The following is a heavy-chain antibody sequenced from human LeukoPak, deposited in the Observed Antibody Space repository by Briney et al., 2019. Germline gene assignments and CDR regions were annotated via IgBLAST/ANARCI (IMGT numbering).Heavy chain of an antibody. Sequence: GTSLRLSCAASGFPFSSYGMHWVRQAPGKGLEWVARLVYDARSDYANSVKGRFSISRDDSKNTLFLDMSNLRVEDTALYYCARDLSAAFDFWGQGVLVTVSS. D-gene: IGHD6-19*01. J-gene: IGHJ4*02. V-gene: IGHV3-33*01. CDR3: ARDLSAAFDF. CDR1: GFPFSSYG. CDR2: LVYDARS.